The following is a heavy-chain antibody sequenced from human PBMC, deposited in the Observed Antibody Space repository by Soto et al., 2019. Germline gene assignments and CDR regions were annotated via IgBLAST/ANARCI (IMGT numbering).Heavy chain of an antibody. CDR2: IYYSGST. CDR1: GGSISSYY. V-gene: IGHV4-59*01. Sequence: SETLSLTCTVSGGSISSYYWSWIRQPPGKGLEWIGYIYYSGSTNYNPSLKSRVTISVDTSKNQFSLKLSSVTAADTAVYYCARSATVTIEYWGQGTLVTVSS. D-gene: IGHD4-17*01. J-gene: IGHJ4*02. CDR3: ARSATVTIEY.